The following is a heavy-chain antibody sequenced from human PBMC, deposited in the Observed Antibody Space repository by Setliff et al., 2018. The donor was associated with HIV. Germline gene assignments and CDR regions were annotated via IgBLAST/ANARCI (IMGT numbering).Heavy chain of an antibody. CDR2: MNPNSGVS. CDR3: ARGKGVGGVIITGGLDV. CDR1: GHTFTNYD. D-gene: IGHD3-10*01. Sequence: ASVKVSCKPPGHTFTNYDIHWMRRAPGQGLEWMGWMNPNSGVSGYALKFHDRVTMTRDPSITTLYMELSSLTSEDTAVYYCARGKGVGGVIITGGLDVWGQGTTVTVSS. V-gene: IGHV1-8*01. J-gene: IGHJ6*02.